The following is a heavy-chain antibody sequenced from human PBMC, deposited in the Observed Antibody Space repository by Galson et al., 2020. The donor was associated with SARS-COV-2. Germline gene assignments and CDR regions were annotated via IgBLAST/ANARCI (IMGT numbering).Heavy chain of an antibody. CDR2: INHSGSP. D-gene: IGHD4-4*01. Sequence: SETLSLTCAVYGGSFSGYYWSWIRQPPGKGLEWIGEINHSGSPNYNPSLKSRVTISVDTSKNQFSLKLSSVTDADTAVYYCARGRTVTTFYYVYGMDVWGQGTTVTVSS. CDR1: GGSFSGYY. CDR3: ARGRTVTTFYYVYGMDV. J-gene: IGHJ6*02. V-gene: IGHV4-34*01.